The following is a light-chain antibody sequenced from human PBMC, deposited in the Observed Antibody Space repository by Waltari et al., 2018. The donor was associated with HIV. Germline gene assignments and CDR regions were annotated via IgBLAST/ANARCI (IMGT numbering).Light chain of an antibody. Sequence: DIVLTQSPGTVSLSPGERATLSCRASQSVAANYIAWYHQVPGQAPRLLISGASRRATGIPARFSGSGSGTDFTLTISGLEPEDFGVYYCQQYTTSPYTFGQGTNLEI. CDR1: QSVAANY. CDR2: GAS. V-gene: IGKV3-20*01. J-gene: IGKJ2*01. CDR3: QQYTTSPYT.